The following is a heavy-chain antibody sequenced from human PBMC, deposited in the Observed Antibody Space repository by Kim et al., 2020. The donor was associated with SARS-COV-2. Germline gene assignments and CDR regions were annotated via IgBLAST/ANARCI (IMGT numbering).Heavy chain of an antibody. V-gene: IGHV3-23*01. D-gene: IGHD4-17*01. CDR3: AKGPSTVVTPADY. Sequence: YADSVQGRFTISRDNSKNTLYLQMNSLRAEDTALYYCAKGPSTVVTPADYWGQGTLVTVSS. J-gene: IGHJ4*02.